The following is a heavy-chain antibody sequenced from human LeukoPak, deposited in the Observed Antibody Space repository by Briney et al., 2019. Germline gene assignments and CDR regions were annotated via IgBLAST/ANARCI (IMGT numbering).Heavy chain of an antibody. CDR3: AKDDYGDYLYYYYYGMDV. V-gene: IGHV3-23*01. CDR2: MNSV. CDR1: GFTFSNYA. Sequence: PGGSLRLSCTASGFTFSNYAMTWVRQAPGKGLEWVSSMNSVYYADSVKGRFTISRDDSKNTLYLQMNSLRAEDTAVYYCAKDDYGDYLYYYYYGMDVWGQGTTVTVSS. D-gene: IGHD4-17*01. J-gene: IGHJ6*02.